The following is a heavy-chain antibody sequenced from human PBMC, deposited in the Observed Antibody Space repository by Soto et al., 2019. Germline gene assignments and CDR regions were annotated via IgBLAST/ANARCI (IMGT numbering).Heavy chain of an antibody. CDR3: AKALLGYGDYALTYYFDY. CDR1: GFTFSSYG. V-gene: IGHV3-23*01. J-gene: IGHJ4*02. CDR2: ISGSGGST. D-gene: IGHD4-17*01. Sequence: GGSLRLSCAASGFTFSSYGMHWVRQAPGKGLEWVSAISGSGGSTYYADSVKGRFTISRDNSKNTLYLQMNSLRAEDTAVYYCAKALLGYGDYALTYYFDYWGQGTLVTVSS.